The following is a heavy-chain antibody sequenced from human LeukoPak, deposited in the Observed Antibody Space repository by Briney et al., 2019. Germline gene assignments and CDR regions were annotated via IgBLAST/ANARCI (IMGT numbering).Heavy chain of an antibody. D-gene: IGHD6-13*01. CDR2: INPNSGGT. J-gene: IGHJ5*02. CDR1: GYTFTSYD. Sequence: GASVKVSCKASGYTFTSYDINWVRQATGQGLEWMGWINPNSGGTNYAQKFQGRVTMTRDTSISTAYMELSRLRSDDTAVYYCARDEATAVANWFDPWGQGTLVTVSS. CDR3: ARDEATAVANWFDP. V-gene: IGHV1-2*02.